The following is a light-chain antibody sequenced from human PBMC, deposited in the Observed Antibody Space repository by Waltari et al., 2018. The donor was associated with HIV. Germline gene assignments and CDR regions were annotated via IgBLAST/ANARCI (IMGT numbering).Light chain of an antibody. CDR2: GEA. J-gene: IGKJ2*01. CDR1: DSQSSSC. CDR3: QQYGSSPPYT. V-gene: IGKV3-20*01. Sequence: SSWATDSQSSSCFVCYQQRPAQPTRLLINGEATRATTIPDRLSGSGAATAFSITTSRLELEDFAVYFCQQYGSSPPYTFGQGTKLEIK.